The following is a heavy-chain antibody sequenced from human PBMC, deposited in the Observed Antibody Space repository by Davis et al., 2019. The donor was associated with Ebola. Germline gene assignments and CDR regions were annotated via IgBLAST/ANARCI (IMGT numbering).Heavy chain of an antibody. CDR3: AGLSRDYVVY. V-gene: IGHV3-15*07. CDR1: GLTFPNAW. CDR2: IKSKIDGETT. J-gene: IGHJ4*02. D-gene: IGHD3-10*01. Sequence: GGSLRLSCVVSGLTFPNAWMNWVRQAPGKGLEWVGRIKSKIDGETTDYAAPLKGRFSILRDDSKRTVYLQMDSLKTEDTAVYYCAGLSRDYVVYWGQGTLVTVSS.